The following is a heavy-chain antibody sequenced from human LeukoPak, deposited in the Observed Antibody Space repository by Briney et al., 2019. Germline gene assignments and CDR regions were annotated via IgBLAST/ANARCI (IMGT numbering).Heavy chain of an antibody. CDR3: ARDNSPSTYYDILTGYYPYYYYGMDV. D-gene: IGHD3-9*01. Sequence: GGSLRLSCAASGFTFASYAMNWVRQAPGKGLEWVSAISGSSDNTYYADSVKGRFTISRDNAKNSLYLQMNSLRAEDTAVYYCARDNSPSTYYDILTGYYPYYYYGMDVWGQGTTVTVSS. V-gene: IGHV3-21*01. CDR1: GFTFASYA. CDR2: ISGSSDNT. J-gene: IGHJ6*02.